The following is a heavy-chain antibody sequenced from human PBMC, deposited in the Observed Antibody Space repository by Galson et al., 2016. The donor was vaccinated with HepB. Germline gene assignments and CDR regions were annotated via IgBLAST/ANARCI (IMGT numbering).Heavy chain of an antibody. J-gene: IGHJ6*02. D-gene: IGHD2-15*01. CDR3: ARDTKGRVEVVVAANYYYYYGMDV. Sequence: SLRLSCAVSGFTFSSYWMSWVRQGPGKGLEWVAIIKQDGSEKYYVDSVKGRFTIPRDNAKKSLYLQMNSLRAEDTAVYYCARDTKGRVEVVVAANYYYYYGMDVWGQGTTVTVSS. CDR1: GFTFSSYW. V-gene: IGHV3-7*01. CDR2: IKQDGSEK.